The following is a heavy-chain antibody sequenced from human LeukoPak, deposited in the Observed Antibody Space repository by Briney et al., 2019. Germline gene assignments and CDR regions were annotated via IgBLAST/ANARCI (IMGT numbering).Heavy chain of an antibody. CDR3: ARQVVAVAGTGYFDY. CDR1: GGSIRSSSYY. Sequence: SETLSLTCTVSGGSIRSSSYYWGWVRQPPGKGLEWIGSIYYSGSTYYNASLKSRGTISVDTSKNQSSLKLNSVTAADTAVYFCARQVVAVAGTGYFDYCGHRSLVTVSS. V-gene: IGHV4-39*01. D-gene: IGHD6-19*01. J-gene: IGHJ4*01. CDR2: IYYSGST.